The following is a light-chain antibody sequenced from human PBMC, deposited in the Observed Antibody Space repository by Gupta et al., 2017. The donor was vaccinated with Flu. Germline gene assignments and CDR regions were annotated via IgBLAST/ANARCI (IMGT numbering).Light chain of an antibody. CDR2: DVT. V-gene: IGLV2-11*01. CDR1: SNDVGGSNR. CDR3: SSYAGRVTWV. Sequence: QSAPTQPRSVSGSPGQSVTNSCTGTSNDVGGSNRVSWYEQRPGKAPKFILYDVTERPSGVPDRFSGSKSGNTASLTIAGLQADDEADYYCSSYAGRVTWVFGTGTTVTVL. J-gene: IGLJ1*01.